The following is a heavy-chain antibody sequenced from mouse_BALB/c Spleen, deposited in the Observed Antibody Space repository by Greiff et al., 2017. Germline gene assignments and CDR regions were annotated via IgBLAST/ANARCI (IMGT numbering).Heavy chain of an antibody. CDR3: ARDRGKLFDY. J-gene: IGHJ2*01. CDR2: ISSGSSTI. V-gene: IGHV5-17*02. Sequence: EVQLVESGGGLVQPGGSRKLSCAASGFTFSSFGMHWVRQAPEKGLEWVAYISSGSSTIYYADTVKGRFTISRDNPKNTLFLQMTSLRSEDTAMYYCARDRGKLFDYWGQGTTLTVSS. CDR1: GFTFSSFG.